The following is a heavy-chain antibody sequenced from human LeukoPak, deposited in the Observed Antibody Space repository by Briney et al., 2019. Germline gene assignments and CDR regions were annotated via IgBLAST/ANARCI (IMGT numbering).Heavy chain of an antibody. J-gene: IGHJ4*02. Sequence: GDSDTRYSPSFQGQVTISADKSISTAYLQWSSLKASDTAMYYCARWGITMVRGVRGYYFDYWGQGTLVTVSS. CDR2: GDSDT. D-gene: IGHD3-10*01. CDR3: ARWGITMVRGVRGYYFDY. V-gene: IGHV5-51*01.